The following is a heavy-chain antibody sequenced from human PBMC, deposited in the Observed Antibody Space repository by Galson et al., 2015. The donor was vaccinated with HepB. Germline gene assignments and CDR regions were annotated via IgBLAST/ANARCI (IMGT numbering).Heavy chain of an antibody. Sequence: QSGAEMKKPGESLKISCKGSGYSFTSYWIGWVRQMPGKGLEWMGIIYPGDSDTRYSPSFQGQVTISADKSISTAYLQWSSLKASDTAMYYCARPRYYYDSVVYSARKYDLGWYFDLWGRGTLVTVSS. CDR1: GYSFTSYW. D-gene: IGHD3-22*01. CDR2: IYPGDSDT. CDR3: ARPRYYYDSVVYSARKYDLGWYFDL. J-gene: IGHJ2*01. V-gene: IGHV5-51*01.